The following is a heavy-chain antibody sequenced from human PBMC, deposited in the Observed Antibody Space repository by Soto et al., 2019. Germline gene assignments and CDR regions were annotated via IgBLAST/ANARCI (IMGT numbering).Heavy chain of an antibody. D-gene: IGHD3-22*01. CDR2: IYYSGST. CDR1: GGSMSSSSYY. V-gene: IGHV4-39*01. Sequence: ASESMSLTCTVSGGSMSSSSYYWGWIREPPGKGLEWIGSIYYSGSTYYNASLKSRVTISVDTSKNQFSLKLSSVTAADTAVYYCARRIRENYYDSSGYYYLGGYYYYGMDVWGQGTTVTVSS. J-gene: IGHJ6*02. CDR3: ARRIRENYYDSSGYYYLGGYYYYGMDV.